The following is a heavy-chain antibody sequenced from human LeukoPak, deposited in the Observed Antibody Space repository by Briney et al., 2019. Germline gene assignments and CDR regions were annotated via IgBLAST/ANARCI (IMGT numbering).Heavy chain of an antibody. D-gene: IGHD3-22*01. CDR3: ARKYYYDSSGLYALDI. CDR2: ISAYNGNT. CDR1: GYTFTSYG. Sequence: GASVKVSCKASGYTFTSYGISWVRQAPGQGLEWMGWISAYNGNTNYAQKLQGRVTMTTDTSTSTAYMELRSLRSDDTAVYYCARKYYYDSSGLYALDIWGQGTMVTVSS. J-gene: IGHJ3*02. V-gene: IGHV1-18*01.